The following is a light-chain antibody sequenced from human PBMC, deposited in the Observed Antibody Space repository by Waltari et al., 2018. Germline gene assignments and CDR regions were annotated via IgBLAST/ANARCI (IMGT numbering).Light chain of an antibody. CDR3: QQLNSYPTL. J-gene: IGKJ5*01. V-gene: IGKV1-9*01. CDR1: QGIGSY. Sequence: DIQLTQSPSFLSASVGDRATIPCRASQGIGSYLAWYQQKPGQAPTLLIYAASTLQSGVPSRFSGSGSGTEFALTISSLQPEDFATYYCQQLNSYPTLFGQGTRLEIK. CDR2: AAS.